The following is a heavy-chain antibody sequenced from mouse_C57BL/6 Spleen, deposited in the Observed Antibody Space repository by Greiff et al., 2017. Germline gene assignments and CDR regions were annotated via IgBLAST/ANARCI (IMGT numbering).Heavy chain of an antibody. J-gene: IGHJ3*01. CDR1: GFTFSDYG. D-gene: IGHD4-1*01. CDR2: ISSGSSTI. V-gene: IGHV5-17*01. Sequence: EVNVVESGGGLVKPGGSLKLSCAASGFTFSDYGMHWVRQAPEKGLEWVAYISSGSSTIYYADTVKGRFTISRDNAKNTLFLQMTSLRSEDTAMYYCARNNWAWFAYWGQGTLVTVSA. CDR3: ARNNWAWFAY.